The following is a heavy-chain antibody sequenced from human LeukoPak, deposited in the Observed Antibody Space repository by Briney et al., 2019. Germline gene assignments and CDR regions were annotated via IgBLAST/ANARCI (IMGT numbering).Heavy chain of an antibody. CDR2: INPNSGGT. CDR3: AREGVGAARRTGFE. V-gene: IGHV1-2*02. D-gene: IGHD6-13*01. Sequence: ASVKVSCKASGYTFTGYYMHWVRQAPGQGLEWMGWINPNSGGTNYAQKFQGRVTMTRDTSISTAYMELSRLRSDDTAVYYCAREGVGAARRTGFEWGQGTLVTVSS. CDR1: GYTFTGYY. J-gene: IGHJ4*02.